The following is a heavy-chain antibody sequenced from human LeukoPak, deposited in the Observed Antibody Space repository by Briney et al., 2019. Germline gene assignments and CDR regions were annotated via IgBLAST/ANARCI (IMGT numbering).Heavy chain of an antibody. CDR2: IYHSGST. Sequence: SGTLCLTCAASGYTFSSGYYWGWIQQPPEKGLGWIGIIYHSGSTYYNPSLKSRVTISVDTSKNQFSLKLSSVTAADTAVYYCARQGLPAAMTLGDYGMDVWGQGTTVTVSS. CDR1: GYTFSSGYY. V-gene: IGHV4-38-2*01. J-gene: IGHJ6*02. D-gene: IGHD2-2*01. CDR3: ARQGLPAAMTLGDYGMDV.